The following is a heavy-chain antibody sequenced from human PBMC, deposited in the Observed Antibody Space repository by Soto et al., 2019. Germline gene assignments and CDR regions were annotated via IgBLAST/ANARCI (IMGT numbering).Heavy chain of an antibody. CDR3: ARVYSSSWSAEYFQH. D-gene: IGHD6-13*01. J-gene: IGHJ1*01. V-gene: IGHV3-7*04. CDR1: GFTFSSYW. Sequence: EVQLVESGGGLVQLGGSLRLSCAASGFTFSSYWMSWVRQAPGKGLEWVANIKQDGSEKYYVDSVKGRFTISRDNAKNSLYLQMNSLRAEDTAVYYCARVYSSSWSAEYFQHWGQGTLVTVSS. CDR2: IKQDGSEK.